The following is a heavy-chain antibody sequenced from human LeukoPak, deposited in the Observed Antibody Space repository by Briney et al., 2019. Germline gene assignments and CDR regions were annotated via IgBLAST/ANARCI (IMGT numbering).Heavy chain of an antibody. CDR1: GYSFTSYW. Sequence: KLGESLKISCKGSGYSFTSYWISWVRQMPGKGLEWMGRIDPSDSYTNYSPSFQGHVTISADKSISTAYLQWSSLKASDTAMYYCARRALRYFDWSGYQYYFDYWGQGTLVTVSS. J-gene: IGHJ4*02. CDR3: ARRALRYFDWSGYQYYFDY. V-gene: IGHV5-10-1*01. CDR2: IDPSDSYT. D-gene: IGHD3-9*01.